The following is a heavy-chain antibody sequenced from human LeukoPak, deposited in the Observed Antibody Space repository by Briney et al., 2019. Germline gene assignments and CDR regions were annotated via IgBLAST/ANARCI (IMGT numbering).Heavy chain of an antibody. D-gene: IGHD3-10*02. Sequence: WGSLRLSCAASGFTFSSYEINWVRQAPGKGLECVSYISSSGSTIYYADSVKGRFTISRDNAKNSLYLQMNSLRAEDTAVYYCAELGITMIGGVWGKGTTVTISS. CDR3: AELGITMIGGV. V-gene: IGHV3-48*03. CDR1: GFTFSSYE. J-gene: IGHJ6*04. CDR2: ISSSGSTI.